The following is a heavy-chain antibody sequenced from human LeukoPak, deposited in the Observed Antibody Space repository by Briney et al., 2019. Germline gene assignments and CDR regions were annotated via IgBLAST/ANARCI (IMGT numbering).Heavy chain of an antibody. J-gene: IGHJ4*02. D-gene: IGHD3-10*01. CDR3: ARWGYYGSGSPFDY. Sequence: SETLSLTCTVSGGSISISNYYWGWLRQPPGKGLEWIGSFYYSGSTYYNPSLKSRVTISVDTSKSQFSLKLNSVTAADTAVYYCARWGYYGSGSPFDYWGQGTLVTVSS. CDR2: FYYSGST. CDR1: GGSISISNYY. V-gene: IGHV4-39*01.